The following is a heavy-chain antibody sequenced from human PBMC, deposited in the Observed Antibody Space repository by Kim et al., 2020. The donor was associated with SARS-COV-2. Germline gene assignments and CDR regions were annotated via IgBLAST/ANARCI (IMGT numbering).Heavy chain of an antibody. J-gene: IGHJ6*02. CDR3: ARGITIFGVVTNGMDV. D-gene: IGHD3-3*01. Sequence: LKVRVTISVDTTKNQFSLKLSSVTAADTAVYYCARGITIFGVVTNGMDVWGQGTTVTVSS. V-gene: IGHV4-31*02.